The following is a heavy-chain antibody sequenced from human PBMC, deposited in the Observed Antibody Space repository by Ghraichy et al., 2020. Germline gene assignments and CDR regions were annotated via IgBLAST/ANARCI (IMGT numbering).Heavy chain of an antibody. Sequence: SETLSLTCTVSGGSVSSGSYYWSWIRQPPGKGLEWIGYIYYSGSTNYNPSLKSRVTISVDTSKNQFSLKLSSVTAADTAVYYCARDPSYYDSSGYYESAFDIWGQGTMVTVSS. CDR2: IYYSGST. CDR1: GGSVSSGSYY. CDR3: ARDPSYYDSSGYYESAFDI. V-gene: IGHV4-61*01. J-gene: IGHJ3*02. D-gene: IGHD3-22*01.